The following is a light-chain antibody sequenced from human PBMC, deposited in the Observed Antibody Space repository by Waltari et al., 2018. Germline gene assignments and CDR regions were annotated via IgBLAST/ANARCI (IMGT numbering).Light chain of an antibody. J-gene: IGKJ1*01. Sequence: EVVLTQSPGTLSLSPGEGATLSCRASQSVSSSSLAWYQQKPGQAPRLLIHRESSRATGIPDRFSGSGSGTDFTLTISRLEPEDLAVYYCQQYGSSPWTFGQGTKVEIK. V-gene: IGKV3-20*01. CDR3: QQYGSSPWT. CDR2: RES. CDR1: QSVSSSS.